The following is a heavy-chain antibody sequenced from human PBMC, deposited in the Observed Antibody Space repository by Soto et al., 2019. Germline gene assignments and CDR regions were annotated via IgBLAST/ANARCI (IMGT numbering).Heavy chain of an antibody. V-gene: IGHV4-31*03. CDR2: IYYSGST. D-gene: IGHD3-16*01. CDR1: GGSISSVGYY. J-gene: IGHJ6*03. Sequence: SETLSLICTVSGGSISSVGYYWSWIRQHPGKGLEWIGYIYYSGSTYYNPSLKSRVTISVDTSKNQFSLKLSSVTAADTAVYYCARGGGRYYYYYMDVWGKGTTVTVSS. CDR3: ARGGGRYYYYYMDV.